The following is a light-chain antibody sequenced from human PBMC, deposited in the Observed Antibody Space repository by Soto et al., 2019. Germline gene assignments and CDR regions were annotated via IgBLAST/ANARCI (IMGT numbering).Light chain of an antibody. J-gene: IGKJ1*01. CDR1: QSVSSN. CDR2: GAS. V-gene: IGKV3-15*01. Sequence: EIVMKQSPATLSVSPGERATLSCRASQSVSSNLAWYQQKPGQAPRLLIYGASTRATGIPARFSGSGSGTEFTLTISSLQSEDFAVDYCQQYNNWPQTFGQGAQVDI. CDR3: QQYNNWPQT.